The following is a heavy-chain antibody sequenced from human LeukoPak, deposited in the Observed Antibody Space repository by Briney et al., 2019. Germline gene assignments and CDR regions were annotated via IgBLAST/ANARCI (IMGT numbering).Heavy chain of an antibody. CDR3: ARDSADSFDY. J-gene: IGHJ4*02. CDR2: ISYDGSNK. Sequence: PGGSLRLSCAASGFTYNSYAMHWVRQAPGKGLEWVALISYDGSNKYYADSVKGRFTISRDNSKNTLYLQLNGLRTEDTAVFYCARDSADSFDYWGQGTLVTVSS. CDR1: GFTYNSYA. V-gene: IGHV3-30-3*01.